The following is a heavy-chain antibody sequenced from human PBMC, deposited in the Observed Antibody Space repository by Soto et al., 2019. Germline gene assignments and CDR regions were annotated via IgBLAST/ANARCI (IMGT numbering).Heavy chain of an antibody. V-gene: IGHV3-23*01. Sequence: EVQLLESGGGLVQPGGSLRLSCAASGFTISNYAMGWVRQAPGKGLEWVSSLSGSGDNTYYADSVKGRVTISRDNSRDNSKTTLYLPMNSLRAEDTAVYYCTRSRGWYTFDYWGQGTLVTVSS. D-gene: IGHD6-19*01. CDR1: GFTISNYA. J-gene: IGHJ4*02. CDR3: TRSRGWYTFDY. CDR2: LSGSGDNT.